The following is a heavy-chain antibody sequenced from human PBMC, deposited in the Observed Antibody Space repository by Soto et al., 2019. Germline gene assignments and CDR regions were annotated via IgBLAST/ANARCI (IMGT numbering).Heavy chain of an antibody. CDR2: INAGNGNT. CDR3: ARPKDYDDCLDL. Sequence: ASVKVSCKASGYTFTSYAMHWVRQAPGQRLEWMGWINAGNGNTKYSQKFQGRVTFTRDTSASTAYMELSSLISEDTAVYYCARPKDYDDCLDLWGQGTLVTVSS. D-gene: IGHD3-22*01. CDR1: GYTFTSYA. J-gene: IGHJ4*02. V-gene: IGHV1-3*01.